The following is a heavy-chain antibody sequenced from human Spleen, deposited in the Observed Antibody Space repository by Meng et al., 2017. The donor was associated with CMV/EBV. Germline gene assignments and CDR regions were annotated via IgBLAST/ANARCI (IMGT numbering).Heavy chain of an antibody. CDR1: GGSISSYY. D-gene: IGHD1-7*01. CDR2: IYYSGST. V-gene: IGHV4-59*01. Sequence: SLTCTVSGGSISSYYWSWIRQPPGKGLEWIGYIYYSGSTNYNPSLKSRVTISVDTSKNQFSLKLSSVTAADTAVYYCASGITGTWWFDPWGQGTLVTVSS. CDR3: ASGITGTWWFDP. J-gene: IGHJ5*02.